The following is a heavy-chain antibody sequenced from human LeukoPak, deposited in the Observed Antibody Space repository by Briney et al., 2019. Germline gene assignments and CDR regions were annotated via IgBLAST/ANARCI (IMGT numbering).Heavy chain of an antibody. J-gene: IGHJ4*02. V-gene: IGHV4-59*08. D-gene: IGHD5-24*01. CDR1: GGSISSYY. CDR3: AGHHRDGYLKPPPHFDY. Sequence: PSETLSLTCTVSGGSISSYYWSWIRQPPGKGLEWIGYIYYSGSTNYNPSLKSRVTISVDASKNQFSLKLSSVTAADTAVYYCAGHHRDGYLKPPPHFDYWGQGTLVTVSS. CDR2: IYYSGST.